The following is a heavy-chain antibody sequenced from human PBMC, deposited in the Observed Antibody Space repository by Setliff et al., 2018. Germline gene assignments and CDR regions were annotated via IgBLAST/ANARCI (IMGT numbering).Heavy chain of an antibody. D-gene: IGHD4-17*01. CDR1: GGSISGAS. Sequence: SETLSLTCTFSGGSISGASIWSWIRQPPGKGLEFIGYVYYSGAANYAPSLKSRVTLSVDTSKNQLSLKLRSVTAADTAVYYCVRDAGDGYGVDAYAGGGFDIWGQGTMVTVSS. CDR3: VRDAGDGYGVDAYAGGGFDI. CDR2: VYYSGAA. J-gene: IGHJ3*02. V-gene: IGHV4-59*01.